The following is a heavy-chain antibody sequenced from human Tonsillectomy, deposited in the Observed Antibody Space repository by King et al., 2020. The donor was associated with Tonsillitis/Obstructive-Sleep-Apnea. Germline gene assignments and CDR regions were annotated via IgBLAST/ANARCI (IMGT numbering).Heavy chain of an antibody. V-gene: IGHV7-4-1*02. D-gene: IGHD6-6*01. CDR2: INTNTGNP. J-gene: IGHJ4*02. CDR1: GYTFRSYA. CDR3: ARGAIIFIAASPLPVDY. Sequence: QLVQSGSELKKPGASVKVTCKASGYTFRSYAMNWVRQAPGQGLEWMGWINTNTGNPTYAQGFTGRFVFSLDTSVSTAYLQISSLKAEDTAVYYCARGAIIFIAASPLPVDYWGQGTLVTVSS.